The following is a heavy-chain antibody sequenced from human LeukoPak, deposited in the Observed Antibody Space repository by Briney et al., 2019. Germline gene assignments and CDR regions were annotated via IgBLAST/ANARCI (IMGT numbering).Heavy chain of an antibody. Sequence: GGSLRLSCAASGFTVSSNYMSWVRQAPGKGLEWVSVIYSGGSTYYADSVKGRFTISRDNSKNTLYLQMNSLRAEDTAVYYCATGPDSGSFLIPYWGQGTLVTVSS. CDR2: IYSGGST. V-gene: IGHV3-66*01. J-gene: IGHJ4*02. D-gene: IGHD5-12*01. CDR1: GFTVSSNY. CDR3: ATGPDSGSFLIPY.